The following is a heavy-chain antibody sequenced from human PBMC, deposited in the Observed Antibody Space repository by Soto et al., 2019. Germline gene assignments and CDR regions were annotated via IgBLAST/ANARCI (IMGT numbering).Heavy chain of an antibody. CDR1: GGTFSSYT. D-gene: IGHD3-9*01. CDR3: ARGDISILTGYWRGSWFDP. J-gene: IGHJ5*02. CDR2: IIPILGIA. V-gene: IGHV1-69*02. Sequence: QVQLVQSGAEVKKPGSSVKVSCKASGGTFSSYTISWVRQAPGQGLEWMGRIIPILGIANYAQKFQGRVTITADKSTSTAYMELSSLRSEDTAVYYCARGDISILTGYWRGSWFDPWGQGTLVTVSS.